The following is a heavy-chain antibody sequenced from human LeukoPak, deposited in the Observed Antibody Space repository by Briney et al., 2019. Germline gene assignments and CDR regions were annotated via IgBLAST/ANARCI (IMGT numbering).Heavy chain of an antibody. CDR3: AGYWYSSSPPYFDY. D-gene: IGHD6-6*01. CDR1: GGSISSYY. Sequence: SETLSLTCTVSGGSISSYYWSCIRQPPGKGLEWIGYIYYSGSTYYNPSLKSRVTISVDTSKNQFSLKLSSVTAADTAVYYCAGYWYSSSPPYFDYWGQGTLVTVTS. J-gene: IGHJ4*02. V-gene: IGHV4-59*08. CDR2: IYYSGST.